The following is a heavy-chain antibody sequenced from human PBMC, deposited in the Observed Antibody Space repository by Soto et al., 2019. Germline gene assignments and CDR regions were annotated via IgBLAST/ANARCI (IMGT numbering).Heavy chain of an antibody. J-gene: IGHJ6*02. V-gene: IGHV3-21*01. CDR2: IRGFSPYT. CDR1: GCTFRTYT. D-gene: IGHD3-10*01. Sequence: SLRLSCISSGCTFRTYTMNWVRQAPGKGLEWVSGIRGFSPYTFYAESVRGRFTISRDNAKNSLFLQMDSLRAEDTAVYYCARDRGYDAHNYYYNDMDVWGQGTTVTVSS. CDR3: ARDRGYDAHNYYYNDMDV.